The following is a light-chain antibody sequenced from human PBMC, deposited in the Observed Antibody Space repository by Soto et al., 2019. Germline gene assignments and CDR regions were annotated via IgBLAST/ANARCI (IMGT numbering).Light chain of an antibody. J-gene: IGKJ1*01. Sequence: EIVMTQSPATLSVSPGERATLSCRASQSVSSNLAWYQQKPGQAPRLLIYGASTRATGIPARFSGSGSGTVFTFTISSLQAEDFAVYYCQQYNNWLPRAWTFGQGTKVEIK. V-gene: IGKV3-15*01. CDR3: QQYNNWLPRAWT. CDR1: QSVSSN. CDR2: GAS.